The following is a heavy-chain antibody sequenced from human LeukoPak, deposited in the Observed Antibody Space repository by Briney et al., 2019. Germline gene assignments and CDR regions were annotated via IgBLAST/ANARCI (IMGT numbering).Heavy chain of an antibody. CDR1: GGSISSYY. V-gene: IGHV4-59*08. Sequence: SETLSLTCTVSGGSISSYYWSWIRQPPEKGLEWIGYIYYSGSTNYNPSLKSRVTISVDTSKNQFSLKLSSVTAADTAVYYCARRRIVATTANYYYYGMDVWGQGTTVTVSS. D-gene: IGHD5-12*01. CDR2: IYYSGST. CDR3: ARRRIVATTANYYYYGMDV. J-gene: IGHJ6*02.